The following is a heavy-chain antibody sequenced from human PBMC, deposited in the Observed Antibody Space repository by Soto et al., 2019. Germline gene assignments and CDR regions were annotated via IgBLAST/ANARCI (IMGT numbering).Heavy chain of an antibody. CDR3: ARDRPRDSSSWKWFDP. CDR2: IYHSGST. J-gene: IGHJ5*02. CDR1: GGSISSSNW. D-gene: IGHD6-13*01. Sequence: QVQLQESGPGLVKPSGTLSLTCAVSGGSISSSNWWSWVRQPPGKGLEWIGEIYHSGSTNYNPSLKSRVTISGDKSKNQFALKLSSVTAADTAVYYCARDRPRDSSSWKWFDPWGQGTLVTVSS. V-gene: IGHV4-4*02.